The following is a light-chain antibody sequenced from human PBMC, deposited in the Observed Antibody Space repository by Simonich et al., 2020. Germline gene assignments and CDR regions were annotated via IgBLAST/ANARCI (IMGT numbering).Light chain of an antibody. CDR2: DVS. Sequence: QSALTQPASVSGSPGQSITISCTGTSSDVGGYNYVSWYQQHPGKAPKHMIYDVSNRPSGVYKRCTGSKSGNTASLTIYGLQAEDEADYYCSSYTSSSTRVFGGGTKLTVL. CDR3: SSYTSSSTRV. V-gene: IGLV2-14*03. CDR1: SSDVGGYNY. J-gene: IGLJ3*02.